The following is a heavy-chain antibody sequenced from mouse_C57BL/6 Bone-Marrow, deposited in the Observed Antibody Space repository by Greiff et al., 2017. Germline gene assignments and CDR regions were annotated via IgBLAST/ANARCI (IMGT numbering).Heavy chain of an antibody. CDR1: GYTFTDYE. J-gene: IGHJ1*03. D-gene: IGHD1-1*01. Sequence: ESGAELVRPGASVTLSCKASGYTFTDYEMHWVKQTPVHGLEWIGAIDPETGGTAYNQKFKGKAILTADKSSSTAYMELRSLTSEDSAVYYCTRWIPLRYLYFDVWGTGTTVTVSS. V-gene: IGHV1-15*01. CDR2: IDPETGGT. CDR3: TRWIPLRYLYFDV.